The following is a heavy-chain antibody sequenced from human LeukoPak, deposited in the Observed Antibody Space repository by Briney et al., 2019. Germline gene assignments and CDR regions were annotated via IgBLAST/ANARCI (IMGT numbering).Heavy chain of an antibody. D-gene: IGHD3-3*01. CDR2: IKGDGIST. J-gene: IGHJ4*02. Sequence: HPGGSLRLSCAASGFPFSSYGMHWVRHAPGQGLVWVSRIKGDGISTNYADSVKGRFTISRDIAKNTLYLQMNSLRAEDTGVYYCAKDHYWSIDYWGRGTLVTVSS. CDR1: GFPFSSYG. CDR3: AKDHYWSIDY. V-gene: IGHV3-74*01.